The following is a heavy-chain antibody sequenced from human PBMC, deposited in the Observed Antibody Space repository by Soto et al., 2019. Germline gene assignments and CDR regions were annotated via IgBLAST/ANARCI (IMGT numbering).Heavy chain of an antibody. V-gene: IGHV4-31*03. D-gene: IGHD1-7*01. CDR2: VYYSGNS. CDR1: GASVSSSTGYY. CDR3: AREHGTKGVIDY. J-gene: IGHJ4*02. Sequence: SEILSLTCSVSGASVSSSTGYYWTWIRQLPGKGLEWIGYVYYSGNSYSNPSLRSRVTISVDTNKNDFSLRVTSVTDADTALYYCAREHGTKGVIDYWGQGTLVNVS.